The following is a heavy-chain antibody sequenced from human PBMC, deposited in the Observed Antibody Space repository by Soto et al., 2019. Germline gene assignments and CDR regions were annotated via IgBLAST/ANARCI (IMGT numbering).Heavy chain of an antibody. V-gene: IGHV1-46*01. CDR2: INPSGGST. CDR1: GYTFTSYY. D-gene: IGHD6-6*01. CDR3: ARGGSSSSGYYYYGMDV. J-gene: IGHJ6*02. Sequence: QVQLVQSGAEVKKPGASVKVSCKASGYTFTSYYMHWVRQAPGQGLEWMGIINPSGGSTSYAQKCQATVTMTRDTSTSTVYMELSSLRSEDTAVYYCARGGSSSSGYYYYGMDVWGQGTTVTVSS.